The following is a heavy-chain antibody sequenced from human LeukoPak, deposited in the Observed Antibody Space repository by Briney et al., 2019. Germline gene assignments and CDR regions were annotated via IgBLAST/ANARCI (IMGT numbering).Heavy chain of an antibody. D-gene: IGHD3-10*01. J-gene: IGHJ5*02. CDR1: GDSVSSNSAA. CDR2: TYYRSKWYN. Sequence: SQTLSLTCAISGDSVSSNSAAWNWIRQSPSRGLEWLGRTYYRSKWYNDYAVSVKSRITINPDTSKNQFSLQLNSVTPEDTAVYYCARSADYYGSGSYNWFDPWGQGTLVTVSS. V-gene: IGHV6-1*01. CDR3: ARSADYYGSGSYNWFDP.